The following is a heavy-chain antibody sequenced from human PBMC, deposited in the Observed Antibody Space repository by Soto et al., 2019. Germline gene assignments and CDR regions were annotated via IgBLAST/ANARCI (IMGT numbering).Heavy chain of an antibody. J-gene: IGHJ4*02. Sequence: QVQLVQSGAEVKKPGASVKVSCKTSGYTFTSHYMHWVRQVPGQGLEWMGIINPSGGGTSNTQRFHGRVTMTSDTSTSTVYMKPSSLRTAGTAVYYCARDSSLYYCGQGSLVTVSS. CDR3: ARDSSLYY. V-gene: IGHV1-46*01. CDR1: GYTFTSHY. D-gene: IGHD2-2*01. CDR2: INPSGGGT.